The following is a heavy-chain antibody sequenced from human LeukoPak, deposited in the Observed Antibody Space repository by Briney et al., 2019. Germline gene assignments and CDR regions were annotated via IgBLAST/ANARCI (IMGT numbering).Heavy chain of an antibody. D-gene: IGHD6-13*01. V-gene: IGHV4-59*01. CDR3: AGKSRSWGYLDY. Sequence: SETLSLTCTGTGGSISRYQWSSLRQPPGKGLEWIGYIYYSGSTNYNPSLKSRVTISVDTSKNQFSLKVRSVTVADTAVHYCAGKSRSWGYLDYWGQGTLVTVSS. CDR2: IYYSGST. CDR1: GGSISRYQ. J-gene: IGHJ4*02.